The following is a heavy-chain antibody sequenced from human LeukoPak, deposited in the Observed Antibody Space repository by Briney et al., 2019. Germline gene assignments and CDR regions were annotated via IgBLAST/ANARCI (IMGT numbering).Heavy chain of an antibody. CDR3: ARALGGYGSDYYYYMDV. D-gene: IGHD5-12*01. J-gene: IGHJ6*03. V-gene: IGHV4-38-2*02. CDR1: GYSISSGYF. Sequence: SETLSLTCTVSGYSISSGYFWGWIRQPPGKGLEWIGSIYHGGSTFYNPSLKSRVTISEDTSKNQFSLRLTSVTAADTAVYYCARALGGYGSDYYYYMDVWGKGTTVTISS. CDR2: IYHGGST.